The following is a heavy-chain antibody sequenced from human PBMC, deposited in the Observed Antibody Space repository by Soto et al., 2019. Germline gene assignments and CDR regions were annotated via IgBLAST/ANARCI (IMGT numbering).Heavy chain of an antibody. D-gene: IGHD5-18*01. J-gene: IGHJ4*02. V-gene: IGHV4-38-2*01. Sequence: PSETLSLTCAVSGYSISSGYYWGWIRQPPGKGLEWIGSIYHSGSTYYNPSLKSRVTISVDTSKNQFSLKLSSVTAADTAVYYCARVSIQLSLDYWGQGTLVTVSS. CDR3: ARVSIQLSLDY. CDR2: IYHSGST. CDR1: GYSISSGYY.